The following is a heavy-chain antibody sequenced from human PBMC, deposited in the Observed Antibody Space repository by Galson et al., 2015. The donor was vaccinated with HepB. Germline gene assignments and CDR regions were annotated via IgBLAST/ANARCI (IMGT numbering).Heavy chain of an antibody. D-gene: IGHD4-17*01. V-gene: IGHV3-48*02. CDR2: ISSSSSTI. CDR1: GFPFSSYT. J-gene: IGHJ4*02. Sequence: SLRLSCAASGFPFSSYTMNWVRQAPGKGLEWVSSISSSSSTIYYADSVKGRFTISRDNAKNSLYLQMNSLRDEDTAVYYCARDLYGDYVFDYWGQGTLVTVSS. CDR3: ARDLYGDYVFDY.